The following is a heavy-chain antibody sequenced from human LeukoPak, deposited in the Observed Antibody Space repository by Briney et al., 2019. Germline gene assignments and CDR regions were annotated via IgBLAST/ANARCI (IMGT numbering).Heavy chain of an antibody. CDR2: ISYDGSNK. CDR1: GFTFSSYA. J-gene: IGHJ3*02. CDR3: ARVVGAAAGIPPDAFDI. D-gene: IGHD6-13*01. Sequence: GRSLRLSCAASGFTFSSYAMHWVRQAPGKGLEWVAVISYDGSNKYYADSVKGRFTISRDNSKNTLYLQMNSLRAEDTAVYYCARVVGAAAGIPPDAFDIWGQGTMVTVSS. V-gene: IGHV3-30-3*01.